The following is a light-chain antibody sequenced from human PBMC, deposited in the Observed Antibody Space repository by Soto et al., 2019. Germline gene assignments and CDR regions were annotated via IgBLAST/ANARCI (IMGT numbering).Light chain of an antibody. CDR2: DAS. Sequence: DILMTQSPSSLSASVGDRVTITCRASQSISTWLAWYQQKPGRAPKLLMFDASNLQGGVPSRFSGSGSGTEFTLTIASLQPDDFATYYCQQYETFSGTFGPGTKVDIK. CDR1: QSISTW. CDR3: QQYETFSGT. J-gene: IGKJ1*01. V-gene: IGKV1-5*01.